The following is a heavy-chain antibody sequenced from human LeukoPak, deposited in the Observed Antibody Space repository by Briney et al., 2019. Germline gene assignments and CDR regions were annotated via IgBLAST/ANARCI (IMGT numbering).Heavy chain of an antibody. V-gene: IGHV3-64*01. Sequence: GGSLRLSCAASGFTFSSYWMHWVRQAPGKGLEYVSAISTNGDSTYYVNSVKGRFTISRDNSKNTLYLQMGSLRGEDMAVYYCARGVVGAIYFDYWGQGTLVTVSS. CDR1: GFTFSSYW. CDR2: ISTNGDST. CDR3: ARGVVGAIYFDY. D-gene: IGHD1-26*01. J-gene: IGHJ4*02.